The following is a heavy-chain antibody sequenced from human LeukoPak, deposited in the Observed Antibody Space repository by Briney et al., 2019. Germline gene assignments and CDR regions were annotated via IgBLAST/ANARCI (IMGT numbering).Heavy chain of an antibody. V-gene: IGHV3-23*01. Sequence: GGSLRLSRAASAFTFSSYGMSWVRQAPGKGLEWVSAISGDGRDIFYADAVKGRFTISRDNSKNTLYLQMNSLRDEDTALYYCAIHGGGTIRIEAFDVWGQGTMVTVSA. CDR3: AIHGGGTIRIEAFDV. J-gene: IGHJ3*01. D-gene: IGHD3-3*01. CDR1: AFTFSSYG. CDR2: ISGDGRDI.